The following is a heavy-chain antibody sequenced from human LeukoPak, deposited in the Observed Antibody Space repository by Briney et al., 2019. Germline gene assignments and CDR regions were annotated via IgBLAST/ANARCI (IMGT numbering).Heavy chain of an antibody. Sequence: RASVKVSCKASGYTFTSYAMHWVRQAPGQGLEWMGGIIPIFGTANYAQKFQGRVTITADESTSTAYMELSSLRSEDTAVYYCARGEWELLLGFDYWGQGTLVTVSS. J-gene: IGHJ4*02. D-gene: IGHD1-26*01. CDR3: ARGEWELLLGFDY. V-gene: IGHV1-69*13. CDR1: GYTFTSYA. CDR2: IIPIFGTA.